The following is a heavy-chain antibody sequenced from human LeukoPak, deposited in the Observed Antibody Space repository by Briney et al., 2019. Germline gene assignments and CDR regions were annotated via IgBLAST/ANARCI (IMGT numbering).Heavy chain of an antibody. CDR2: ISPNSGGT. V-gene: IGHV1-2*02. D-gene: IGHD7-27*01. J-gene: IGHJ2*01. CDR3: AIQPWGSGNNWYFDL. CDR1: GYTFSGFY. Sequence: ASVKVSCKPSGYTFSGFYIHWVRQAPGQGLEWMGWISPNSGGTDYAQRFQGRVTMTRDTSISTACMELSSLRSDDTAVYYCAIQPWGSGNNWYFDLWGRGTLVTVSS.